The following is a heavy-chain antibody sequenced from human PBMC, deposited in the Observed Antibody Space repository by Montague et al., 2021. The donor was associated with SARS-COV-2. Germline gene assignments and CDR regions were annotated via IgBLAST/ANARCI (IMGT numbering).Heavy chain of an antibody. V-gene: IGHV3-30*04. CDR1: GFNFDSYV. Sequence: YLRLSCAASGFNFDSYVMHWVRQAPGKGLEWVASVSFNEDNKDYADSVKGRFTISRDSFRNTVYLQMESLRPEDTAVYYCARDRWSIVSAGYLDYWGQGALVTVS. J-gene: IGHJ4*02. CDR3: ARDRWSIVSAGYLDY. D-gene: IGHD5/OR15-5a*01. CDR2: VSFNEDNK.